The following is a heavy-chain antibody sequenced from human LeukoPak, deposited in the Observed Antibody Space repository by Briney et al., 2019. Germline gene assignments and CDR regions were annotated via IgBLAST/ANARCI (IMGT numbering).Heavy chain of an antibody. Sequence: PSETLSLTCTVSGGSISSYYWSWIRQPAGKGLEWIGRIYTSGSTNYNPSLKSRVTISVDKSKNQFSLKLSSVTAADTAVYYCTTSASSSQNYWGQGTLVTVSS. CDR1: GGSISSYY. CDR2: IYTSGST. CDR3: TTSASSSQNY. J-gene: IGHJ4*02. D-gene: IGHD6-13*01. V-gene: IGHV4-4*07.